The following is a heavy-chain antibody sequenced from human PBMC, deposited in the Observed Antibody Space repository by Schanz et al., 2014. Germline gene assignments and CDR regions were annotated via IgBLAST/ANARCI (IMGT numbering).Heavy chain of an antibody. CDR1: GGTFNSYT. D-gene: IGHD5-18*01. V-gene: IGHV1-18*01. CDR3: TRGGYSYALSAFDI. Sequence: QVQLVQSGAEVKKPGSSMKVSCKASGGTFNSYTINWVRQAPGQGLEWMGWISAYNGNTNYAQKLQGRVTMTRDTSATTAYMELRSLRSDDTALYYCTRGGYSYALSAFDIWGQGTMVTVSS. J-gene: IGHJ3*02. CDR2: ISAYNGNT.